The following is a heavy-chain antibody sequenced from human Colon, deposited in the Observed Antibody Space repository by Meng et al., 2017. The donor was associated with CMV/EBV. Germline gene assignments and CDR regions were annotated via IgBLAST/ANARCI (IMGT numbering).Heavy chain of an antibody. D-gene: IGHD6-19*01. CDR1: GYTFSDYY. CDR3: VRSSGWSLFDY. J-gene: IGHJ4*02. V-gene: IGHV1-2*02. Sequence: QVKLSQSGAGVKEPGASVKVSCKTSGYTFSDYYMHWVRQAPGQGLEWMGWIRSDGSATNYAQKFRGRVTMTRDASVNTAYMELSGLTSDDTAVYFCVRSSGWSLFDYWGPGALVTVSS. CDR2: IRSDGSAT.